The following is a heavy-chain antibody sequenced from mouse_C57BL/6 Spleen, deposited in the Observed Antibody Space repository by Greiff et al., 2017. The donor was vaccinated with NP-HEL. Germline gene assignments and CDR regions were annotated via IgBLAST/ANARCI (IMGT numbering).Heavy chain of an antibody. J-gene: IGHJ1*03. Sequence: QVQLQQSGAELVRPGTSVKVSCKASGYAFTNYLIEWVKQRPGQGLEWIGVINPGSGGTNYNEKFKGKATLTADKSSSTACMQLSSLTSEDSAVYFCARGGDDYGRYWYFDVWGTGTTVTVSS. V-gene: IGHV1-54*01. CDR1: GYAFTNYL. D-gene: IGHD2-4*01. CDR2: INPGSGGT. CDR3: ARGGDDYGRYWYFDV.